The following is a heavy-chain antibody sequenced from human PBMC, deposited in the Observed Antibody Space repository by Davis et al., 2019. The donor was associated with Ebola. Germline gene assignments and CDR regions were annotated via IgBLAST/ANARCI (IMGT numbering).Heavy chain of an antibody. Sequence: GSLRLSCAVYGGSFSGYYWGWIRQPPGKGLEWIGSIYHSGSTYYNPSLKSRVTISVDTSKNQFSLKLSSVTAADTAVYYCARGALIAAAGTGKDFDYWGQGTLVTVSS. CDR3: ARGALIAAAGTGKDFDY. D-gene: IGHD6-13*01. CDR2: IYHSGST. CDR1: GGSFSGYY. V-gene: IGHV4-34*01. J-gene: IGHJ4*02.